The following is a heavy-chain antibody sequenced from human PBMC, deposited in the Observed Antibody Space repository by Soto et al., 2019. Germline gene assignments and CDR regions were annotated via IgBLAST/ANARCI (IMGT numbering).Heavy chain of an antibody. CDR3: PACHFRSAPRTDTRLDY. D-gene: IGHD3-3*02. CDR1: GESINSSHW. V-gene: IGHV4-4*02. Sequence: PXVTLSLPCVVSGESINSSHWWNWVRQPPGKGLEWIGQISQSGSTNYNPSLTSRVTISVDKSKNHFSLKVTSVTAADTAVYYCPACHFRSAPRTDTRLDYWGQGTLVTVSS. J-gene: IGHJ4*02. CDR2: ISQSGST.